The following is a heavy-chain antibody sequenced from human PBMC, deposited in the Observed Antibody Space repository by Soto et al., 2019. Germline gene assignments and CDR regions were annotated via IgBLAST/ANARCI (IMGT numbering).Heavy chain of an antibody. CDR1: GGSISSSSYY. V-gene: IGHV4-39*01. Sequence: PSETLSLTCTVSGGSISSSSYYWGWIRQPPGKGLEWIGSIYYSGSTYYNPSLKSRVTISVDTSKNQFSLKLSSVTAADTAVYYCARHQDIVAYLLPAIYYMDVWGKGTTVTVSS. J-gene: IGHJ6*03. D-gene: IGHD5-12*01. CDR3: ARHQDIVAYLLPAIYYMDV. CDR2: IYYSGST.